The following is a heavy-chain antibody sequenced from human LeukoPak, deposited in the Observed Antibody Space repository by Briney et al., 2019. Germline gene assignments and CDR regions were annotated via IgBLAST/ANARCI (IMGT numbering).Heavy chain of an antibody. CDR1: GGSISSSSYY. Sequence: TSETLSLTCTVSGGSISSSSYYWGWIRQPPGKGLEWIGSIYYSGSTYYNPSLKSRVTISVDTSKNQFSLKLSSVTAADTAVYYCARRRAVAAHRGPFDYWGQGTLVTVSS. CDR2: IYYSGST. CDR3: ARRRAVAAHRGPFDY. J-gene: IGHJ4*02. D-gene: IGHD6-19*01. V-gene: IGHV4-39*01.